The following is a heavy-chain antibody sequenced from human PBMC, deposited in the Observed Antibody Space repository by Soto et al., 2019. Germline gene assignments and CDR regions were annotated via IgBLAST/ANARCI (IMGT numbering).Heavy chain of an antibody. CDR2: ISYDGSNK. Sequence: EGSLRLSCAASGFTFSSYGMHWVRQAPGKGLEWVAVISYDGSNKYYADSVKGRFTISRDNSKNTLYLQMNSLRAEDTAVYYCAKDGPGHYDSPPHYYHYYGMVVWGQGSMLTVSS. CDR1: GFTFSSYG. D-gene: IGHD3-9*01. J-gene: IGHJ6*02. CDR3: AKDGPGHYDSPPHYYHYYGMVV. V-gene: IGHV3-30*18.